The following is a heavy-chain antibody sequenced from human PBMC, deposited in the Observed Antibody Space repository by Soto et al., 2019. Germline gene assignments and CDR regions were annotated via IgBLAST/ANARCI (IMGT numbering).Heavy chain of an antibody. CDR3: ARHFGMTALPDR. J-gene: IGHJ5*02. CDR1: GYSFTTYL. CDR2: IDPSDSYT. Sequence: GESLKISYQCAGYSFTTYLISWVRQMAGKGLEWMGKIDPSDSYTNYSPCLHGDVSISADKSINTAYLQWSILKAADAVLYYCARHFGMTALPDRWGQGTLVTVSS. D-gene: IGHD3-3*02. V-gene: IGHV5-10-1*01.